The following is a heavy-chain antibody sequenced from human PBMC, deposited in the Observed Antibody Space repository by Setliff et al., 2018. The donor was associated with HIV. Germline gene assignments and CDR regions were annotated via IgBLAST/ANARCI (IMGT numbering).Heavy chain of an antibody. V-gene: IGHV4-59*01. Sequence: KTSETLSLTCTVSGGSMSSYYWSRIRQPPGKGLEWIGSIYYTGSTDYNPSLMSRVTISLDTPKNQFSLKLNSVIAADTAVYYCARDKRASFDGLDVWGQGTTVTVSS. J-gene: IGHJ6*02. CDR2: IYYTGST. CDR1: GGSMSSYY. CDR3: ARDKRASFDGLDV.